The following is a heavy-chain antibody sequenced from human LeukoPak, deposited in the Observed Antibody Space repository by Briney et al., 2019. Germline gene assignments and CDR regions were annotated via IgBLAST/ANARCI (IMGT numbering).Heavy chain of an antibody. V-gene: IGHV3-53*01. D-gene: IGHD2/OR15-2a*01. CDR1: GFTVSSNY. J-gene: IGHJ4*02. Sequence: GGSLRLSCAASGFTVSSNYMTWVRQAPGKGLEWVSVIYSGGSTYYADSVKGRFTISRDNSKNTLYLQMNSLRAEDTVMYYCASKILAHLDYWGQGTLVTVSS. CDR3: ASKILAHLDY. CDR2: IYSGGST.